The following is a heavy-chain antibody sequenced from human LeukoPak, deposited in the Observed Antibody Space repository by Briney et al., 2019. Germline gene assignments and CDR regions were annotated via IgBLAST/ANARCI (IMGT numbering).Heavy chain of an antibody. Sequence: SETLSLTCSVSGGSISSYYWSWIRQPPGKGLEWIGYFYYSGSTNYNPSLKSRVTISVDTSKNQFSLQLSSVTAEDTAVYYCAKMEYGVNSLLFDYWGQGTLVAVSS. D-gene: IGHD4-23*01. J-gene: IGHJ4*02. V-gene: IGHV4-59*01. CDR2: FYYSGST. CDR1: GGSISSYY. CDR3: AKMEYGVNSLLFDY.